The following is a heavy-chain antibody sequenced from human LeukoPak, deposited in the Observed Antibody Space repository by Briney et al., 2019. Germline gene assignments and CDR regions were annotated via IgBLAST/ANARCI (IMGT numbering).Heavy chain of an antibody. Sequence: SETLSLTCAVYGESFSGYYWSWIRQPPGKGLEWVGEINHSGSTNYNPSLKSRVTISVDASKNQFSLKLSSVTAADTAVYCCARAVYGSGSPPPYYYYGMDVWGQGTTVTVPS. D-gene: IGHD3-10*01. CDR1: GESFSGYY. J-gene: IGHJ6*02. V-gene: IGHV4-34*01. CDR3: ARAVYGSGSPPPYYYYGMDV. CDR2: INHSGST.